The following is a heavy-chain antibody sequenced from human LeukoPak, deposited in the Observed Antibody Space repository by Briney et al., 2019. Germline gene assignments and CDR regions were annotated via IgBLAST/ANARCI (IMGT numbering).Heavy chain of an antibody. D-gene: IGHD4-17*01. CDR3: TTDSCGDAGGH. CDR1: GFTFSNAW. CDR2: IKSKTDGGTT. Sequence: GGSLRLSCAASGFTFSNAWMSWVRQAPGQGLEWVGRIKSKTDGGTTDYAAPVKGRFTISRDDSKNTLYLQTNSLKTDGTAVYYCTTDSCGDAGGHWGQGTLVTVSS. J-gene: IGHJ4*02. V-gene: IGHV3-15*01.